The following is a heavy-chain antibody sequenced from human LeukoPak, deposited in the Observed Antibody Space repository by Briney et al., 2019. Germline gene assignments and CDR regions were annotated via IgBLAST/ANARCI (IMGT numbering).Heavy chain of an antibody. V-gene: IGHV3-7*01. CDR2: INQGGSET. CDR3: ARLIGDRTIYDY. CDR1: GFTFRTYW. Sequence: TGGSLRLSCAASGFTFRTYWMSWVRQAPGKGLEWVASINQGGSETYYVESVKGRFTISRDNAMNSFFLQMNSLRAEDTAVYYCARLIGDRTIYDYWGHGTLVTVS. D-gene: IGHD6-6*01. J-gene: IGHJ4*01.